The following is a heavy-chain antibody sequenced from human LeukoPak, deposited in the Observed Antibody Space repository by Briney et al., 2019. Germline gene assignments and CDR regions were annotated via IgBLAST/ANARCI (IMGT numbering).Heavy chain of an antibody. CDR2: IYHSGST. CDR3: ARGSDFWSGYRLDY. V-gene: IGHV4-30-2*01. Sequence: PSETLSLTCAVSGGSISSGGYSWSWLRQPPGRGLEWIGYIYHSGSTYYNPSLKSRVTISVDRSKNQFSLKLSSVTAADTAVYYCARGSDFWSGYRLDYWGQGTLVTVSS. CDR1: GGSISSGGYS. D-gene: IGHD3-3*01. J-gene: IGHJ4*02.